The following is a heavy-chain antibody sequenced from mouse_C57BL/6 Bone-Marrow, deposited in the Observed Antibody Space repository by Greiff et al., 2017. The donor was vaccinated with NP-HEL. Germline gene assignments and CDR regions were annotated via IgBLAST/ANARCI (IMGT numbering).Heavy chain of an antibody. CDR3: TPFYDCYWAWFAY. D-gene: IGHD2-3*01. Sequence: VQLQQSGAELVRPGASVKLSCTASGFNIKDYYMHWVKQRPEQGLEWIGRIDPEDGDTEYAPKFQGKATMTADTSSNTAYLQLSSLTSEDTAVYYCTPFYDCYWAWFAYWGQGTLVTVSA. V-gene: IGHV14-1*01. CDR1: GFNIKDYY. CDR2: IDPEDGDT. J-gene: IGHJ3*01.